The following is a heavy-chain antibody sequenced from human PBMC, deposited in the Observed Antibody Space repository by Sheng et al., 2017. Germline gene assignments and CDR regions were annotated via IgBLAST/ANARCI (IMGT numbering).Heavy chain of an antibody. J-gene: IGHJ4*02. Sequence: EVQLVESGGGLVKPGGSLRLSCAASGFTFSTYSMNWVRQAPGQGLEWVSSISPSSGYIYYADSVKGRFTISRDNAKNSLYLQMNSLRAEDTAVYYCGNGRSGWYYFDYWGQGTLVTVSS. CDR1: GFTFSTYS. V-gene: IGHV3-21*01. D-gene: IGHD6-19*01. CDR2: ISPSSGYI. CDR3: GNGRSGWYYFDY.